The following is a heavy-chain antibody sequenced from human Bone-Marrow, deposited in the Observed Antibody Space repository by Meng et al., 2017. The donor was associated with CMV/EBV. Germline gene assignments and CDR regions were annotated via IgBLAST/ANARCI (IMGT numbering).Heavy chain of an antibody. CDR1: GFTFSSYW. J-gene: IGHJ6*02. CDR2: INQDGSEK. Sequence: GGSLRLSCAASGFTFSSYWMTWVRQAPGKGLEWVANINQDGSEKYYVDSVKGRITISRDNDEKSLFLQMSGLRAEDTGVYFCARGGATQVRTYGMDVWGQGTTVTVSS. CDR3: ARGGATQVRTYGMDV. D-gene: IGHD5-24*01. V-gene: IGHV3-7*01.